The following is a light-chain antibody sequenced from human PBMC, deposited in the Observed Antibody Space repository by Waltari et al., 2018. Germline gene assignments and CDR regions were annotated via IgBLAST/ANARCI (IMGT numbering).Light chain of an antibody. CDR1: QDIRNY. CDR2: DAS. Sequence: DIQMTQSPSSLSASVGDRVTISCQASQDIRNYLNWHQQKPGKAPKLLIYDASNLETGVPSRFSGSGSGTDFTFTISSLQPEDIATYYCQQYDNLLTFGGGTKVEIK. J-gene: IGKJ4*01. V-gene: IGKV1-33*01. CDR3: QQYDNLLT.